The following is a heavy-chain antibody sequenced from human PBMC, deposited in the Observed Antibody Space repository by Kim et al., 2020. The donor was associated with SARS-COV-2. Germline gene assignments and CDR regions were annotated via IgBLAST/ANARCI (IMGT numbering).Heavy chain of an antibody. D-gene: IGHD5-12*01. Sequence: DATSGRITSSRDHSKNTLYLQMTSVRAEDTAVYYCARRSKSRCSGYDVDYWGQGTLVTVSS. V-gene: IGHV3-30*07. J-gene: IGHJ4*02. CDR3: ARRSKSRCSGYDVDY.